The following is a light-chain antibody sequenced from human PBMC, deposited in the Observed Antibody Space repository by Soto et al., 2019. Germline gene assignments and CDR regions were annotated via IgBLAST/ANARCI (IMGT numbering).Light chain of an antibody. CDR3: SSYTSSRSYV. Sequence: QSALTQPASVSGSPGQSITLSCTGTSSDVGGYNYVSWYQQHPGKAPNLMIYDVSNRPSGVSNRFSGSKSGNTASLTISGLQAEDEADYYCSSYTSSRSYVFGTGTKVTVL. V-gene: IGLV2-14*01. J-gene: IGLJ1*01. CDR1: SSDVGGYNY. CDR2: DVS.